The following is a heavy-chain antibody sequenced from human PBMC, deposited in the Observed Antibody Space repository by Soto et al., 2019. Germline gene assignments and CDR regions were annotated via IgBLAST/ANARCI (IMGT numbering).Heavy chain of an antibody. J-gene: IGHJ4*02. V-gene: IGHV4-31*03. CDR2: IYYSGST. D-gene: IGHD5-18*01. CDR3: ATNRRGYSYGYFDY. Sequence: QVQLQESGPGLVKPSQTLSLTCTVSGGSISSGGYYWSWIRQHPGKGLEWIGYIYYSGSTYYNPSLKSRVTIAVDTSKTQSSLKLSSVTAADTAVYYCATNRRGYSYGYFDYWGQGTLVTVSS. CDR1: GGSISSGGYY.